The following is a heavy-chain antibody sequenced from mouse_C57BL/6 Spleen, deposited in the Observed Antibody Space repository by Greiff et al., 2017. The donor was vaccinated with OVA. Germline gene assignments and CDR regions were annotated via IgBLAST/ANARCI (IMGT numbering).Heavy chain of an antibody. CDR2: ISSGSSTI. D-gene: IGHD1-1*01. J-gene: IGHJ4*01. V-gene: IGHV5-17*01. CDR1: GYTFSDYG. CDR3: AAYYYGSPYCSMDY. Sequence: EVNVVESGGGLVKPGGSLKLSCAASGYTFSDYGMHWVRQAPETGLAWVAYISSGSSTIYYAATVKGRFPISRDNAKNTLFLQMSSLMSDDTAMYYCAAYYYGSPYCSMDYWGQGTSVTVSS.